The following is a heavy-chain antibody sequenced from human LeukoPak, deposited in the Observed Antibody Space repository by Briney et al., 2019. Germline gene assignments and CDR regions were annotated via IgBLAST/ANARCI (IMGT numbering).Heavy chain of an antibody. Sequence: GASVKVSCKASGYTFTSYYMHWVRQAPGQGLEWMGIINPSGGSTSYAQKFQGRVTMTRDTSTSTVYMELSSLRSEDTAVYYCARDQRYQGGSGSYNYAYYFDYWGQGTLVTVSS. CDR2: INPSGGST. CDR1: GYTFTSYY. D-gene: IGHD3-10*01. V-gene: IGHV1-46*01. J-gene: IGHJ4*02. CDR3: ARDQRYQGGSGSYNYAYYFDY.